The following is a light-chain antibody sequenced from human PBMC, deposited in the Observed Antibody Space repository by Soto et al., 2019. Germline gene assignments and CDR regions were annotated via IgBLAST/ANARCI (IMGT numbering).Light chain of an antibody. CDR1: SSDVGSYNL. J-gene: IGLJ1*01. CDR2: EDS. CDR3: CSYAGSGTYV. Sequence: QSVLTQSASVSGSPGQSITISCTGTSSDVGSYNLVSWFQHHPGKAPKLMIYEDSKRPSGVSNRFSGSKSGNTASLTISGLRAEDDADYFCCSYAGSGTYVFGTGTKVTVL. V-gene: IGLV2-23*01.